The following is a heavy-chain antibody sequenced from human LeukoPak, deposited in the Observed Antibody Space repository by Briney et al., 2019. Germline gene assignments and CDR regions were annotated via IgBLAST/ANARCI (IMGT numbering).Heavy chain of an antibody. D-gene: IGHD3-22*01. CDR1: GFTFSDYA. CDR2: ISGSGGST. V-gene: IGHV3-23*01. Sequence: GGSLRLSCAASGFTFSDYAMSWVRQAPGKGLEWVSAISGSGGSTYYADSVKGRFTISRDSSKNTLYLQMNSLRAEDTAVYYCARDDSSGIGAFDIWGQGTMVTVSS. J-gene: IGHJ3*02. CDR3: ARDDSSGIGAFDI.